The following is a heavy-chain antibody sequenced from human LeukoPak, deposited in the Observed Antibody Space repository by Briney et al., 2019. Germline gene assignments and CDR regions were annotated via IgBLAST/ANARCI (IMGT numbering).Heavy chain of an antibody. V-gene: IGHV4-39*07. CDR1: GGSVSSSSYY. D-gene: IGHD1-26*01. CDR2: IYYSGST. CDR3: AKEVVGP. J-gene: IGHJ5*02. Sequence: SETLSLTCTVSGGSVSSSSYYWGWIRQPPGKGLEWIGSIYYSGSTYYNPSLKSRVTISVDTSKNQFSLKLSSVTAADTAVYYCAKEVVGPWGQGTLVTVSS.